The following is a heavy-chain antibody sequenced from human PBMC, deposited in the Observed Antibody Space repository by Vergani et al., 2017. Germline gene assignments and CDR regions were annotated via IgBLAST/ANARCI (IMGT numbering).Heavy chain of an antibody. CDR2: ISSSGNA. J-gene: IGHJ3*01. V-gene: IGHV4-61*02. CDR1: GGSISAGYYF. D-gene: IGHD6-19*01. Sequence: QVQLQASGPGRVKPSQTLSLTCTMSGGSISAGYYFWSWIRQPAGKGLEWLGQISSSGNASHSLSLKTRVSMSVDTSKNQFSLTVTSVTAADTAIYFCARRSGGYYSGVKVHPLRTAFDVWGDGTVVTVSS. CDR3: ARRSGGYYSGVKVHPLRTAFDV.